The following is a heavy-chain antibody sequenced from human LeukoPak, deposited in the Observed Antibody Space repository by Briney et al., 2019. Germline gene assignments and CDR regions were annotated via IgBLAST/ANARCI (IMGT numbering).Heavy chain of an antibody. CDR1: GFNFSSYA. V-gene: IGHV3-23*01. D-gene: IGHD1-1*01. CDR3: AKFSVEFYYDYMDV. CDR2: ISGSGGST. J-gene: IGHJ6*03. Sequence: GGSLRLSCAASGFNFSSYAMSWLRQAPGKGLEWVSAISGSGGSTYYADSVKGRFTISRDNSKNTLYLQMNSLRAEDTAVYYCAKFSVEFYYDYMDVWGKRTTFTVSS.